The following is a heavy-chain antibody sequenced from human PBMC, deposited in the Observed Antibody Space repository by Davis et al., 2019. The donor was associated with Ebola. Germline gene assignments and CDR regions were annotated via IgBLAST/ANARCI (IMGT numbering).Heavy chain of an antibody. CDR2: ISSSSTTI. J-gene: IGHJ6*04. CDR3: ARDGAVAAQAYYYGMDV. V-gene: IGHV3-48*02. CDR1: GFTFSSYD. Sequence: PGGSLRLSCAASGFTFSSYDMNWVRQAPGKGLEWVSYISSSSTTIFYADSVTGRFTISKDNAKNSLYLQMNSLRDEDTAVYFCARDGAVAAQAYYYGMDVWGKGTTVTVSS. D-gene: IGHD6-19*01.